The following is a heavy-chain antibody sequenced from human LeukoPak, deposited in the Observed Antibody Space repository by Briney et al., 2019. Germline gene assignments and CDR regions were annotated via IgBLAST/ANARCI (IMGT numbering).Heavy chain of an antibody. V-gene: IGHV4-59*01. D-gene: IGHD2-21*02. CDR2: IYYSGST. J-gene: IGHJ3*02. Sequence: KPSETLSLTCAVYGGSFSGYYWSWIRQPPGKGLEWIGYIYYSGSTNYNPSLKSRVTISVDTSKNQFSLKLSSVTAADTAVYYCARAISYCGGDCYLRDAFDIWGQGTMVIVSS. CDR1: GGSFSGYY. CDR3: ARAISYCGGDCYLRDAFDI.